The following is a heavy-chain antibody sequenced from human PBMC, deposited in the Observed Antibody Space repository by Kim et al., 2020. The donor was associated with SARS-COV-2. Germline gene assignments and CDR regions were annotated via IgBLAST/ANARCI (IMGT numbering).Heavy chain of an antibody. D-gene: IGHD1-26*01. V-gene: IGHV5-51*01. J-gene: IGHJ3*02. CDR1: GYSFTSYY. Sequence: GESLKISCKASGYSFTSYYIGWVRQMPGKGLEWMGVTHPGESDIRYTKYSPSFQGQVTISADKSISTAYLQWSSLKASDTAMYYCARPHVVGAIDAFDIWGQGTMVTVSS. CDR3: ARPHVVGAIDAFDI. CDR2: THPGESDI.